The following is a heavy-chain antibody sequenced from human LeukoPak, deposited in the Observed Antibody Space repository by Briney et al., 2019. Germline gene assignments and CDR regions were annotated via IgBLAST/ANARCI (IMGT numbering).Heavy chain of an antibody. J-gene: IGHJ4*02. V-gene: IGHV3-23*01. Sequence: GGSLRLSCAASGFTLNSYAMSWVRQAPGKGLEWVSAISDGGSDTYYADSVKGRSTISKDNSKNMPFLQMNSLMDDDTAVYYCAKRVPYSSSSVYFDSWGQGTLVTVSS. D-gene: IGHD6-6*01. CDR1: GFTLNSYA. CDR3: AKRVPYSSSSVYFDS. CDR2: ISDGGSDT.